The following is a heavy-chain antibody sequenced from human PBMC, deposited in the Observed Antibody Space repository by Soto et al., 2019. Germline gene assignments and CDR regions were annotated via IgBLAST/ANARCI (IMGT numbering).Heavy chain of an antibody. CDR3: ARDPGIAAGWYAFDI. D-gene: IGHD6-13*01. CDR2: VSYDGSNK. Sequence: GGSLRLSCEASGFTFRSYGMHWVRQAPGKGLEWVAVVSYDGSNKLYAASVKDRFLISRDNSKNTLYLQMNSLRPEDTALYYCARDPGIAAGWYAFDIWGQGTMVTVSS. CDR1: GFTFRSYG. J-gene: IGHJ3*02. V-gene: IGHV3-30*03.